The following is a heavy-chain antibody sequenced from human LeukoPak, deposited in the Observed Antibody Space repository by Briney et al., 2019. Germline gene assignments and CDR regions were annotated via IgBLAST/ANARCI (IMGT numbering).Heavy chain of an antibody. CDR3: ARESHSKNAFDY. D-gene: IGHD4-11*01. CDR2: ISSGSSTI. Sequence: GGSLRLSCAASGFTFSSYSMNWVRQAPGKGLEWISYISSGSSTIYYADSVKGRFTISRDNAKNSLYLQMNSLRAEDTAVYYCARESHSKNAFDYWGQGTLVTVSS. J-gene: IGHJ4*02. CDR1: GFTFSSYS. V-gene: IGHV3-48*01.